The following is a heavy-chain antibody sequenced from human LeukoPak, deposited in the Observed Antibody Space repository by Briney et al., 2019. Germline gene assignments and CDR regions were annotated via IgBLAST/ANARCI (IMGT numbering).Heavy chain of an antibody. CDR2: INPNSGGT. CDR1: GYTFTGYY. CDR3: ARDLGFLWQDYYYMDV. D-gene: IGHD3-3*01. J-gene: IGHJ6*03. Sequence: EASVKVSCKASGYTFTGYYMHWVRQAPGQGLEWMGWINPNSGGTNYAQKFQGRVTMTRDTSISTAYMELSRLRSDDTAMYYCARDLGFLWQDYYYMDVWGKGTTVTVSS. V-gene: IGHV1-2*02.